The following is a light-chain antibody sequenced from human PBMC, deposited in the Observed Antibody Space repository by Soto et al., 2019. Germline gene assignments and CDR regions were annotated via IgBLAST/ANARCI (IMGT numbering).Light chain of an antibody. CDR3: SSYASSSTYV. CDR2: DVS. Sequence: QSVLTHPASVSGSPGQSITISCTVTSSDVGGYNHVSWYQQHPGKAPKLMLYDVSNRPSGVSSRFFGSKSGNTASLTISGLQAEDEADYYCSSYASSSTYVFGTGTKVTVL. V-gene: IGLV2-14*03. CDR1: SSDVGGYNH. J-gene: IGLJ1*01.